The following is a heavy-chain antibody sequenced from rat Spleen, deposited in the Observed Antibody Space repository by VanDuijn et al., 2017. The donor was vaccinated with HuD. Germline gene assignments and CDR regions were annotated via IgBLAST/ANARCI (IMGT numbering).Heavy chain of an antibody. V-gene: IGHV3-3*01. D-gene: IGHD5-1*01. CDR1: DHSITNGYR. J-gene: IGHJ2*01. Sequence: EVQLQESGPGLVKPSQSLSLTCSVTDHSITNGYRWNWIRKFPGNKVEWMGYINSAGSTIYNPSLNSRISITRDTSTNQFFLQVNSVTPEDTATYYCSREARGGSSDYWGQGIMVTVSS. CDR3: SREARGGSSDY. CDR2: INSAGST.